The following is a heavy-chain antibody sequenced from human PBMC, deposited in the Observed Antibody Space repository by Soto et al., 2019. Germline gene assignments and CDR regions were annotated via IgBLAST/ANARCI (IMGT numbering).Heavy chain of an antibody. J-gene: IGHJ6*02. V-gene: IGHV3-53*04. CDR2: LHSGGDT. CDR1: GIPVSSNY. D-gene: IGHD2-15*01. CDR3: ARDGPCCAASRMDF. Sequence: EVQLVESGGGLVQPGGSLRLSCVASGIPVSSNYMTWVRQAPGKGLEWVSVLHSGGDTYYANSVKGRFTISRHDSTNTLFIQLNSLAAEDWAVYCCARDGPCCAASRMDFWGRGGRVTV.